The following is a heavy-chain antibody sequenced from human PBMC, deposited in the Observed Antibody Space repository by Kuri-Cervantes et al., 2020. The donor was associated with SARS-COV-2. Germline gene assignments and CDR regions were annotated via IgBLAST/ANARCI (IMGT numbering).Heavy chain of an antibody. CDR1: GYTFTSYA. CDR2: INPNSGGT. Sequence: ASVKVSCKASGYTFTSYAMNWVRQAPGQGLEWMGWINPNSGGTNYAQKFQGRVTMTTDTSTSTAYMELGSLRSDDTAVYYCARANSNLITIFGVVTPTFDYWGQGTLVTVSS. CDR3: ARANSNLITIFGVVTPTFDY. D-gene: IGHD3-3*01. V-gene: IGHV1-18*01. J-gene: IGHJ4*02.